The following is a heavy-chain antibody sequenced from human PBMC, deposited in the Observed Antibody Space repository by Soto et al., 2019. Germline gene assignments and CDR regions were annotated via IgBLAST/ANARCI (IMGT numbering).Heavy chain of an antibody. J-gene: IGHJ4*02. CDR2: ISYDGSNK. CDR3: AKDSGSYQV. Sequence: QVQLVESGGGVVQPGRSLRLSCAASGFTFSSYGMHWVRQAPGKGLEWVAVISYDGSNKYYADSVKGRFTISRDNSKNMLYLQMNSLRAEDTAVYYCAKDSGSYQVWGQGTLVTVSS. CDR1: GFTFSSYG. V-gene: IGHV3-30*18. D-gene: IGHD1-26*01.